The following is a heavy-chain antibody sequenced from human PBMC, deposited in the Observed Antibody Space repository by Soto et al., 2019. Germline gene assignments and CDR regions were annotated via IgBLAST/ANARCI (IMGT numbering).Heavy chain of an antibody. CDR1: GGSISSANYY. J-gene: IGHJ4*02. D-gene: IGHD3-10*01. V-gene: IGHV4-30-4*01. CDR3: VRSVREVTSQVRGFDY. Sequence: LSEPLSLTSTVSGGSISSANYYWSWVRQPPGKGLEWIGYIYYTGNTYYNPSLKSRLTISVDTSKNQFSLKLSSVTAADTAVYYCVRSVREVTSQVRGFDYWGQGTLVTVSS. CDR2: IYYTGNT.